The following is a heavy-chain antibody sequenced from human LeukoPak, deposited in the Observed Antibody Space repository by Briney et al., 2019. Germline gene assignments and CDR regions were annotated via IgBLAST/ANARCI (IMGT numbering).Heavy chain of an antibody. J-gene: IGHJ5*02. CDR3: ARGSGYYASVWFDP. D-gene: IGHD3-22*01. Sequence: ASVKVSCKASGYTFTSYGISWVRQAPGQGLEWMGWISAYNGNTNYAQKLQGRVTITADESTSTAYMELSSLRSEDTAVYYCARGSGYYASVWFDPWGQGTLVTVSS. CDR2: ISAYNGNT. CDR1: GYTFTSYG. V-gene: IGHV1-18*01.